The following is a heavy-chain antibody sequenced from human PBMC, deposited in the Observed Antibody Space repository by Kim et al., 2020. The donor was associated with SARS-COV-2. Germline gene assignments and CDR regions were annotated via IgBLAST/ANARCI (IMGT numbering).Heavy chain of an antibody. CDR1: GFTFSDYY. Sequence: GGSLRLSCAASGFTFSDYYMSWIRQAPGKGLEWVSYISSSGSTIYYADSVKGRFTISRDNAKNSLYLQMNSLRAEDTAVYYCARDARLLWFGEPRGHWGQGTLVTVSS. CDR2: ISSSGSTI. CDR3: ARDARLLWFGEPRGH. J-gene: IGHJ4*02. D-gene: IGHD3-10*01. V-gene: IGHV3-11*04.